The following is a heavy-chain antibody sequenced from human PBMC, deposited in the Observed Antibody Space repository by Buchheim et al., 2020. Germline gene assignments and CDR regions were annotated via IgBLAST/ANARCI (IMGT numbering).Heavy chain of an antibody. V-gene: IGHV4-34*01. CDR1: GGSFSGYY. CDR2: INHSGST. Sequence: QVQLQQWGAGLLKPSETLSLTCAVYGGSFSGYYWSWIRQPPGKGLEWIGEINHSGSTNYNPSLKSRFTISVDTSKNQFSLKLSAVTAADTAVYYCARATTIFGVYMDVWGKGTT. CDR3: ARATTIFGVYMDV. D-gene: IGHD3-3*01. J-gene: IGHJ6*03.